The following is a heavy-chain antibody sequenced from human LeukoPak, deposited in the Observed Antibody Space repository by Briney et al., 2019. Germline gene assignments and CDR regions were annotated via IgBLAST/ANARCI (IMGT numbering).Heavy chain of an antibody. CDR1: GFTFSSYS. Sequence: GGSLRLSCAASGFTFSSYSMNWVRQAPGKGLEWVSSISSSSSYIYYADSVKGRFTISRDNAKNSLYLQMNSLGAEDTAVYYCARDISDYYDSSGRLDYWGQGTLVTVSS. V-gene: IGHV3-21*01. J-gene: IGHJ4*02. CDR3: ARDISDYYDSSGRLDY. CDR2: ISSSSSYI. D-gene: IGHD3-22*01.